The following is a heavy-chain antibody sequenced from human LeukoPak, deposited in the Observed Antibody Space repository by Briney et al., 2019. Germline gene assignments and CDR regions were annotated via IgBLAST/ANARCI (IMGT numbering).Heavy chain of an antibody. CDR1: GYTFTNYF. CDR3: ARYSSSSSLYY. J-gene: IGHJ4*02. D-gene: IGHD6-6*01. V-gene: IGHV1-46*01. CDR2: VKTSVDSA. Sequence: GASVKVSCKASGYTFTNYFIHWVRQAPGQGLEWMGLVKTSVDSASYAQSFQGRVTMTRDTSTSTVYMELSSLKSEDMAVYYCARYSSSSSLYYWGQGTLVTVSS.